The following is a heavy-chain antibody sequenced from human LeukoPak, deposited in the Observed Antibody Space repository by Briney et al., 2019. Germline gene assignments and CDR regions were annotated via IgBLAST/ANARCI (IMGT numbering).Heavy chain of an antibody. CDR2: INRSGST. D-gene: IGHD5-12*01. J-gene: IGHJ3*02. Sequence: SETLSLTCAVYGGSFSGYYWSWIRQPPGKGLEWIGEINRSGSTNFNPSLKSRVTISVDTSKNQFSLKLTSVTAADTAVYYCARRVRRRSGYSGYDGDPIGAFDIWGQGTMVTVSS. V-gene: IGHV4-34*01. CDR1: GGSFSGYY. CDR3: ARRVRRRSGYSGYDGDPIGAFDI.